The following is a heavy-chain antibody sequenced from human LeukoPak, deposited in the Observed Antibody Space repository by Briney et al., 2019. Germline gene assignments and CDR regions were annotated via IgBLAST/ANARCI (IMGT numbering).Heavy chain of an antibody. J-gene: IGHJ4*02. D-gene: IGHD1-26*01. V-gene: IGHV3-23*01. CDR1: GFTFSSYA. Sequence: GGSLRLSCAASGFTFSSYAMSWVRQAPGKGLEWVSAISGSGGSTYYADSVKGRFTISRDNSKNTLYLQMNSLGAEDTAVYYCAKDRGWGVAIVGATKGVDYWGQGTLVTVSS. CDR3: AKDRGWGVAIVGATKGVDY. CDR2: ISGSGGST.